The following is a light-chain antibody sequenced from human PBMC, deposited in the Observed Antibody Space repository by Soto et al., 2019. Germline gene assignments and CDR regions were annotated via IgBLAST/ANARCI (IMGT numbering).Light chain of an antibody. V-gene: IGLV2-8*01. CDR2: EVT. Sequence: QSALTQPPSASGSPGQSVTISCTGTNSDVGTYNYVSWYRQYPGKAPKLLIFEVTSRPSGVPDRFSGSKSGNTASLTVSGLQAEDEAHYYCSSYAGSNTWVFGGGTKLTVL. J-gene: IGLJ3*02. CDR1: NSDVGTYNY. CDR3: SSYAGSNTWV.